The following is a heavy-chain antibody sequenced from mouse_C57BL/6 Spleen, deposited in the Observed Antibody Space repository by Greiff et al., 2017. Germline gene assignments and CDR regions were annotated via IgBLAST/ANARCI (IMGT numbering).Heavy chain of an antibody. V-gene: IGHV1-78*01. CDR2: IYPRDGST. CDR3: ARSPLPLAITTGY. Sequence: VQLQQSDAELVKPGASVKISCKVSGYTFTDHTIHWMKQRPEQGLDWIGYIYPRDGSTKYNEKFKGKATLTADKSSSTAYMQLNSLTSEDSAVYCCARSPLPLAITTGYWGQGTTLTVSS. D-gene: IGHD1-1*01. J-gene: IGHJ2*01. CDR1: GYTFTDHT.